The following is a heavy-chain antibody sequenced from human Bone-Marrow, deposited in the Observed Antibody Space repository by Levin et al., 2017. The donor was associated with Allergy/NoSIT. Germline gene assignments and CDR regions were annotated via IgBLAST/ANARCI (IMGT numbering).Heavy chain of an antibody. CDR3: ARDLLLLGYCSSTSCYNYYGMDV. V-gene: IGHV1-46*01. CDR2: INPSGGST. CDR1: GYTFTSYY. J-gene: IGHJ6*02. D-gene: IGHD2-2*02. Sequence: ASVKVSCKASGYTFTSYYMHWVRQAPGQGLEWMGIINPSGGSTSYAQKFQGRVTMTRDTSTSTVYMELSSLRSEDTAVYYCARDLLLLGYCSSTSCYNYYGMDVWGQGTTVTVSS.